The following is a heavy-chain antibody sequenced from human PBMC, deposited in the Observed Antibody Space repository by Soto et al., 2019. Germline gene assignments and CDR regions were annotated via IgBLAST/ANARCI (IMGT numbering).Heavy chain of an antibody. J-gene: IGHJ4*02. V-gene: IGHV4-59*08. Sequence: PSETLSLTCTVSGGSIRDYYWGWIRQSPGKGLDWTGYIYYTGTTKYNPSLKSRVTISVDSSKNQFSLKLDSVTAADTAVYYCARLGGYYQAFDSWGQGTLVTVSS. CDR2: IYYTGTT. CDR1: GGSIRDYY. CDR3: ARLGGYYQAFDS. D-gene: IGHD3-22*01.